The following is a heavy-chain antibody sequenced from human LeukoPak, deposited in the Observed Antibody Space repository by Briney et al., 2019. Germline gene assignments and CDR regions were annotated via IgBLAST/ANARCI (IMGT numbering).Heavy chain of an antibody. CDR2: INHSGST. Sequence: SETLSLTCAVYIDSISSYYWSWIRQPPGKGLEWIGEINHSGSTNYNPSLKSRVTISVDTSKNQFSLKLSSVTAADTAVYYCGYLTKGLQDAFDIWGQGTMVTVSS. V-gene: IGHV4-34*01. CDR3: GYLTKGLQDAFDI. J-gene: IGHJ3*02. D-gene: IGHD1-1*01. CDR1: IDSISSYY.